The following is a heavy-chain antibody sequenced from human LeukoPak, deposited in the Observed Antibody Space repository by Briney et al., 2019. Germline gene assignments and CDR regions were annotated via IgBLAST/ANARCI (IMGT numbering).Heavy chain of an antibody. CDR1: GGSISSGDYY. V-gene: IGHV4-39*07. Sequence: PSETLSLTCTVSGGSISSGDYYWSWIRQPPGKGLEWIGEINHSGSTNYNPSLKSRVTISVDTSKNQFSLKLSSVTAADTAVYYCARGRAYDYVWGSYRSISIFDYWGQGTLVTVSS. J-gene: IGHJ4*02. CDR3: ARGRAYDYVWGSYRSISIFDY. D-gene: IGHD3-16*02. CDR2: INHSGST.